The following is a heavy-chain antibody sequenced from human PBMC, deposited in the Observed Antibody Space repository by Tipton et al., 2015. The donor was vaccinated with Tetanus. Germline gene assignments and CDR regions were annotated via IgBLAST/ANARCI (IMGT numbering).Heavy chain of an antibody. Sequence: TLSLTCTVSGGSPHSFYWTWIRQSAGKGLEWIGRIYSGGSTNYNPSLKSRVTMSMDTSKNQFSLKLNSVTAADSAVYFCARANFDFSKKGPFDSWGQGSLFIVSS. J-gene: IGHJ4*02. D-gene: IGHD3-3*01. CDR2: IYSGGST. V-gene: IGHV4-4*07. CDR1: GGSPHSFY. CDR3: ARANFDFSKKGPFDS.